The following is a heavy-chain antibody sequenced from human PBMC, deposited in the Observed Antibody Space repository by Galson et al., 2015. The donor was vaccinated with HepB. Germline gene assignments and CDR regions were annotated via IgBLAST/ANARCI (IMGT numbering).Heavy chain of an antibody. V-gene: IGHV3-13*01. D-gene: IGHD1-1*01. CDR3: ARADRTTNWSPEY. Sequence: SLRLSCAASGFTFSNYAMYWVRQSLDKGLEWVSAIGGGGGTFYLASLQGRFTLSRENTQNPPYLQMNGLRAGDTAVYYCARADRTTNWSPEYWGQGTLVTVSS. CDR2: IGGGGGT. CDR1: GFTFSNYA. J-gene: IGHJ4*02.